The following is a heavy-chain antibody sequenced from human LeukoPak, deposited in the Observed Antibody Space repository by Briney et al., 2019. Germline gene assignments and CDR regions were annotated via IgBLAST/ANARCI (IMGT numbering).Heavy chain of an antibody. CDR1: GFTFTNYD. D-gene: IGHD3-10*01. Sequence: ASVTVSCKATGFTFTNYDINWVRQATGQGLEWMGWMNPINGNTGYAQKFQGRVTMTRDTSISTAYMALRSLTSEDTAVYYCVRDGEGVAISVNYWFAPWGQGTLVTVSS. J-gene: IGHJ5*02. V-gene: IGHV1-8*01. CDR2: MNPINGNT. CDR3: VRDGEGVAISVNYWFAP.